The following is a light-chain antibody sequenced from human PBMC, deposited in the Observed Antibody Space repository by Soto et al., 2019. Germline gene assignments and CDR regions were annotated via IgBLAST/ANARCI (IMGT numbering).Light chain of an antibody. Sequence: QSALTQPPSASGSPGQSVTISCTGTSSDVGGYNYVSWYQQHPGKAPKLLMSRVTERPSGVPDRFSGSKSGNTASLTVSGLQAEDEADYYCCAYAGINTVIFGGGTKVTVL. CDR1: SSDVGGYNY. CDR2: RVT. V-gene: IGLV2-8*01. J-gene: IGLJ2*01. CDR3: CAYAGINTVI.